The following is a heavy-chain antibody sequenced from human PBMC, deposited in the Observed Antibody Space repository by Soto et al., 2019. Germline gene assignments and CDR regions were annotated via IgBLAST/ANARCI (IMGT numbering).Heavy chain of an antibody. CDR1: GGSISSYY. CDR3: ARGFQGGAAAGTTDRGYFDY. V-gene: IGHV4-4*07. J-gene: IGHJ4*02. CDR2: IYTSGST. Sequence: SETLSLTCTVSGGSISSYYWSWIRQPAGKGLEWIGRIYTSGSTNYNPSLKSRVTMSVDTSKNQFSLKLSSVTAADTVVYYCARGFQGGAAAGTTDRGYFDYWGQGTLVTVSS. D-gene: IGHD6-13*01.